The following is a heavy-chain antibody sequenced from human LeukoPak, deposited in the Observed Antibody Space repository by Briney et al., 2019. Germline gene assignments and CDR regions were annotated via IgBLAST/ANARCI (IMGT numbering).Heavy chain of an antibody. CDR2: ISSSSSYI. V-gene: IGHV3-21*04. CDR1: GFAFSSYS. J-gene: IGHJ3*02. D-gene: IGHD3-10*01. CDR3: ARDKKSVWFGELGDAFDI. Sequence: GGSLRLSCAASGFAFSSYSMNWVRQAPGKGLEWVSSISSSSSYIYYADSVKGRFTISRDNAKNSLYLQMNSLRAEDTALYYCARDKKSVWFGELGDAFDIWGQGTMVTVSS.